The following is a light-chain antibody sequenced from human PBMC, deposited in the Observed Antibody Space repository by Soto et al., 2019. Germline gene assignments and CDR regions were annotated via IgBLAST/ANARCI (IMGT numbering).Light chain of an antibody. V-gene: IGKV3-15*01. CDR1: QNIVTN. J-gene: IGKJ4*01. CDR2: DAS. Sequence: IVMTRSPVTLSVSRGGRATLCCTASQNIVTNLAWYQQKPGQAPSLVIYDASTRATDSPARFSGSGVGTEFILTISSLQSADFAVYYCQQYNNWPPRLTFGGGTKVDIK. CDR3: QQYNNWPPRLT.